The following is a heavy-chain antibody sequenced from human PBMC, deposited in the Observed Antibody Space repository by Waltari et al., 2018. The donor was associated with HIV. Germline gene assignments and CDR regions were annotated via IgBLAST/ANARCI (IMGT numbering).Heavy chain of an antibody. CDR2: ISYDGSNK. V-gene: IGHV3-30*01. Sequence: QVQLVESGGGVVQPGRSLRLSCEASGFTFSNYAIHWVRRGPGKGCEWVGIISYDGSNKYYGDSVKGRFTISRDDSKNTLYLQMNTLRPEDTAVYYCARGRASSWSAYQYWGQGTLVTVSS. D-gene: IGHD3-3*01. CDR1: GFTFSNYA. J-gene: IGHJ4*02. CDR3: ARGRASSWSAYQY.